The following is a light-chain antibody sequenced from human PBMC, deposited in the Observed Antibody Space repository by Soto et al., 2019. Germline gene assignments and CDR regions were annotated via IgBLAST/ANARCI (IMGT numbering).Light chain of an antibody. CDR3: TSWATGTTVI. V-gene: IGLV2-14*03. CDR2: DVN. CDR1: SSDIGAYNF. Sequence: QSALTQPASMSGSPGQSITISCTGTSSDIGAYNFVSWYQQHPGKAPKLMLYDVNIRPSGVSNRFSGSKSGNTASLTISGLQAEDAAEYSCTSWATGTTVIFGGGTKPAVL. J-gene: IGLJ2*01.